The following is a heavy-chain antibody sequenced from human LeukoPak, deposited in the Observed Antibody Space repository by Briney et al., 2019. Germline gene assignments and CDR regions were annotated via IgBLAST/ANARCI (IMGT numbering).Heavy chain of an antibody. CDR3: ASLAGVAAARDALFDY. CDR1: GYTFTSYG. CDR2: INTNTGNP. V-gene: IGHV7-4-1*02. D-gene: IGHD6-13*01. J-gene: IGHJ4*02. Sequence: ASVKVSCKASGYTFTSYGISWVRQAPGQGLEWMGWINTNTGNPTYAQGFTGRFVFSLDTSVSTAYLQISSLKAEDTAVYYCASLAGVAAARDALFDYWGQGTLVTVSS.